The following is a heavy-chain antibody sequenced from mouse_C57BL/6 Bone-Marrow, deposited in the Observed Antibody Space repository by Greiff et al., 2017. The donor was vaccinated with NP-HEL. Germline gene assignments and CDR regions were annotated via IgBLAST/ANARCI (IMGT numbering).Heavy chain of an antibody. CDR3: ARFLTGYFDV. Sequence: EVQGVESGGGLVQPGGFTFTDYYMSWVRQPPGKALEWLGFIRNKANGYTTEYSASVKGRFTISRDNSQSILYLQMNALRAEDSATYYCARFLTGYFDVWGTGTTVTVSS. J-gene: IGHJ1*03. CDR1: FTFTDYY. V-gene: IGHV7-3*01. D-gene: IGHD1-1*01. CDR2: IRNKANGYTT.